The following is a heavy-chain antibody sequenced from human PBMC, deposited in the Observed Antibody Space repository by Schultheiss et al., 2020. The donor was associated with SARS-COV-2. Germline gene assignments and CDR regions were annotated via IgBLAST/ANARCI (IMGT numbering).Heavy chain of an antibody. D-gene: IGHD3-10*01. CDR1: GGSFSGYY. CDR2: INHSGST. J-gene: IGHJ4*02. Sequence: SETLSLTCAVYGGSFSGYYWSWIRQPPGKGLEWIGEINHSGSTNYNPSLKSRVTISVDTSKNQFSLKLSSVTAADTAVYYCASGGSPLDYWGQGTLVTVSS. V-gene: IGHV4-34*01. CDR3: ASGGSPLDY.